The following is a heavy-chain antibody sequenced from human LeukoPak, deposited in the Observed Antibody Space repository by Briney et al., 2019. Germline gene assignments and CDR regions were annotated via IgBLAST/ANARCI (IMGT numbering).Heavy chain of an antibody. CDR3: AKVEWKLLPDY. J-gene: IGHJ4*02. D-gene: IGHD1-26*01. CDR2: ISYDGSNK. Sequence: GGSLRLSCAASGFTFSSYAMPWVRQAPGKGLEWVAVISYDGSNKYYADSVKGRFTISRDNSKNTLYLQMNSLRAEDTAVYYCAKVEWKLLPDYWGQGTLVTVSS. V-gene: IGHV3-30*01. CDR1: GFTFSSYA.